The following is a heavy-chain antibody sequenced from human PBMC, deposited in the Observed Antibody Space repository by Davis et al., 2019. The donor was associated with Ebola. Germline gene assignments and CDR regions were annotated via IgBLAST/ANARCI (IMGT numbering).Heavy chain of an antibody. J-gene: IGHJ5*02. D-gene: IGHD5-12*01. CDR3: ARGWLRGWFDP. V-gene: IGHV6-1*01. Sequence: PSETLSLTCAISGDSVSGSSGAWNWIRQSPSRGLEWLGRTYYNSKWYSDYAVSVRGRITVNPDTSKNQFSLQLNSVTPDDTAVYYCARGWLRGWFDPWGQGTLVTVSS. CDR2: TYYNSKWYS. CDR1: GDSVSGSSGA.